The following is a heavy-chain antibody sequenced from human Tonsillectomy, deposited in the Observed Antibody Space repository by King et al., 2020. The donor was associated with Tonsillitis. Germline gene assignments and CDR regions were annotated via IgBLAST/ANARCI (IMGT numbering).Heavy chain of an antibody. CDR1: GFTFSNAW. V-gene: IGHV3-15*01. CDR2: IKSKTDGGTT. J-gene: IGHJ4*02. Sequence: VQLVESGGGLVKPGGSLRLSCAASGFTFSNAWMSWVRQAPGKGLEWVGRIKSKTDGGTTDYAAPVKGRFTISRDDSKNTLYLQMNSLKTEDTAVYYCTTLLPDYGDYGGVDYWGQGTLVTVSS. D-gene: IGHD4-17*01. CDR3: TTLLPDYGDYGGVDY.